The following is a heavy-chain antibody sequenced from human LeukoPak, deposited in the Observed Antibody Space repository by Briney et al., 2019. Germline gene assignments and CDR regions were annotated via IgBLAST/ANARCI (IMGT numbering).Heavy chain of an antibody. D-gene: IGHD1-26*01. J-gene: IGHJ3*01. CDR2: IYTSGST. CDR3: ARKWDL. CDR1: GGSISSGSYY. Sequence: SQTLSLTCTVSGGSISSGSYYWSWIRQPAGKGLEWIGRIYTSGSTNYNPSLKSRVTISVDTSKNQFSLKLSSVTAADTAVCYCARKWDLWGQGTMVTVSS. V-gene: IGHV4-61*02.